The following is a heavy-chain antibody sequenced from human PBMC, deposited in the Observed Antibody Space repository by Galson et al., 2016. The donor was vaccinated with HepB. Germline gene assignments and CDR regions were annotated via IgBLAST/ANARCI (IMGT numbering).Heavy chain of an antibody. V-gene: IGHV3-30*03. CDR1: GLIFSNHA. CDR3: ARGAYRVGLRPSTSYFQH. CDR2: TSNDGSNK. D-gene: IGHD6-6*01. Sequence: SLRLSCAASGLIFSNHAMHWVRQAPGQGLEWVAVTSNDGSNKYYADSVKGRFAISRDNSKNTLYLQLNSLRSEDTAVYYCARGAYRVGLRPSTSYFQHWGQGTLVTVSS. J-gene: IGHJ1*01.